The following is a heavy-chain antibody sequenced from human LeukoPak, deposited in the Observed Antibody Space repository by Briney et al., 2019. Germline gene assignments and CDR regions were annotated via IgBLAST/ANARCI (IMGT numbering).Heavy chain of an antibody. J-gene: IGHJ4*02. Sequence: GSLRLSCAASGFTFSSYAMSWVRQAPGKGLEWVSAISGSGGSTYYADSVKGRFTISRDNSKNTVYLQMNSLRAEDTAVYYCARDPGYSYGYDYWGQGTLVTVSS. D-gene: IGHD5-18*01. CDR1: GFTFSSYA. CDR2: ISGSGGST. CDR3: ARDPGYSYGYDY. V-gene: IGHV3-23*01.